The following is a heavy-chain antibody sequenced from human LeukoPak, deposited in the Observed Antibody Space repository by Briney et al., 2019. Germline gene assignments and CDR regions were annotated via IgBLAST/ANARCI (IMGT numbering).Heavy chain of an antibody. CDR2: VFYTGGT. Sequence: SETLSLTCTVSGGSLSSSTYYWGWIRQPPGKGLEWIGSVFYTGGTYYNPSLKSRVTISEDASKNHFSLKLTSVTAADTAVYFCARRERCGGGNCYTFVFWGQGTLVTVSS. D-gene: IGHD2-15*01. CDR3: ARRERCGGGNCYTFVF. V-gene: IGHV4-39*01. J-gene: IGHJ4*02. CDR1: GGSLSSSTYY.